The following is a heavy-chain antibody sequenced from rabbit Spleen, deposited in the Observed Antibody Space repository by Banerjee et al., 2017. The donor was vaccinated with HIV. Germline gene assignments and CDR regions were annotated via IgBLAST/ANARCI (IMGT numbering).Heavy chain of an antibody. CDR2: IDTNDGDT. CDR1: GFSFSSNW. V-gene: IGHV1S45*01. J-gene: IGHJ4*01. Sequence: LEESGGGLVKPGGTLTLTCTVSGFSFSSNWICWVRQAPGKGLEWIACIDTNDGDTDYANWPKGRFTISKTSSTTVTLQMTSLTAADTATYFCARGDYYSVGRYVALGYFNLWGPGTLVTVS. D-gene: IGHD4-1*01. CDR3: ARGDYYSVGRYVALGYFNL.